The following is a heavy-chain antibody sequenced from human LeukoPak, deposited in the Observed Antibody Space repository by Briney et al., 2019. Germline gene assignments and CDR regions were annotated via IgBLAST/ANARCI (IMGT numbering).Heavy chain of an antibody. V-gene: IGHV6-1*01. CDR1: GDSVSSNSAA. CDR2: TYYRSRWYN. D-gene: IGHD3-10*01. J-gene: IGHJ2*01. CDR3: ARYDSGPRYFDL. Sequence: SQTLSLTCAISGDSVSSNSAAWNWIRQCPSRGLEWLGRTYYRSRWYNDYAVSVTSRITINPDTSKNQFSLQLSSVTPEDTAVYYCARYDSGPRYFDLWGRGTLVTVSS.